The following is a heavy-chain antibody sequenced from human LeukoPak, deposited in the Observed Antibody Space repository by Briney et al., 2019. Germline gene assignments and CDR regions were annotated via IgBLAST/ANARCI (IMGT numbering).Heavy chain of an antibody. CDR3: ARLGAGPTYYDFWSGYSSFYFDY. CDR2: IHYSGNT. Sequence: SETLSLTCTVSGGSTSSSNYYWGWIRQPPGKGLEWIGGIHYSGNTYYNPSLKSRVTISVDTSKNQFSLKLSSVTAADTAVYYCARLGAGPTYYDFWSGYSSFYFDYWGQGTLVAVSS. D-gene: IGHD3-3*01. J-gene: IGHJ4*02. V-gene: IGHV4-39*01. CDR1: GGSTSSSNYY.